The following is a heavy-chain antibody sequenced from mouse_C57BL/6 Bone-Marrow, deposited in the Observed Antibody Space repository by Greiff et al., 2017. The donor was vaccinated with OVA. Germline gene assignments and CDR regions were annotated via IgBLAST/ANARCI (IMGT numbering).Heavy chain of an antibody. CDR3: ARGDVAWFAY. CDR1: GYSFPDSS. CDR2: INPNYGTT. D-gene: IGHD3-3*01. V-gene: IGHV1-39*01. Sequence: QLVASGPELVKPCASVKISCKASGYSFPDSSLHWVKQSTGQCLEWIGVINPNYGTTSYNQKFKGKATLTVDQSSSTAYMQLNSLTSEDSAVYYCARGDVAWFAYWGQGTLVTVSA. J-gene: IGHJ3*01.